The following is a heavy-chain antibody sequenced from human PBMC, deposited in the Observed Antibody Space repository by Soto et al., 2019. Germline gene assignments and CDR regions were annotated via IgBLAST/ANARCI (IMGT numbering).Heavy chain of an antibody. CDR3: ARGQRFSDSFDP. J-gene: IGHJ5*02. Sequence: QVQLQESGPGLVKPSETLSLTCTVSGGAISGYYWTWIRQPAGKGLEWIGRIYSSGGTKYNPSLKSRVDMSLDMSKNQFPLRLNSVTAADTAVYFCARGQRFSDSFDPWGQGTLVTVSS. V-gene: IGHV4-4*07. CDR2: IYSSGGT. CDR1: GGAISGYY. D-gene: IGHD3-3*01.